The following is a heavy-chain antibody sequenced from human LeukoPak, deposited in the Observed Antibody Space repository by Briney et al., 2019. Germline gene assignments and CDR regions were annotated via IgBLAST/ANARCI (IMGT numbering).Heavy chain of an antibody. V-gene: IGHV4-59*01. CDR2: IYYSGST. Sequence: PSETLSLTCTVSGGSISSYYWSWIRQPPGKGLEWIGYIYYSGSTNYNPSLKSRVTISVDTSKNQFSLKLSSVTAADTAVYYCARGLSSSWYMYFQHWGRGTLVTVSS. CDR3: ARGLSSSWYMYFQH. J-gene: IGHJ1*01. D-gene: IGHD6-13*01. CDR1: GGSISSYY.